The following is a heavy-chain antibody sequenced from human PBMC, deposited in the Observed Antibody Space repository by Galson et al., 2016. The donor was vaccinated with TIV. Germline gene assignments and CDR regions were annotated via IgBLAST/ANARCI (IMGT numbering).Heavy chain of an antibody. CDR2: ISSSSSSI. D-gene: IGHD1-14*01. CDR1: GFTFNIYN. V-gene: IGHV3-21*01. Sequence: LRLSCAGSGFTFNIYNMNWVRQAPGKGLEWVSSISSSSSSIVYADSVKGRFPISRNNAKNSLYLEINSLGDEDKAGYYCAMDHSPLALNDYYFYYMDVWGKGTTVTVSS. J-gene: IGHJ6*03. CDR3: AMDHSPLALNDYYFYYMDV.